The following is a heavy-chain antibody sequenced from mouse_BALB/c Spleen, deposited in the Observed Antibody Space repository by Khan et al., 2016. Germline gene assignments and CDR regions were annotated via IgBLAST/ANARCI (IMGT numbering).Heavy chain of an antibody. CDR2: INPDSSTI. CDR1: GFDFSRYW. V-gene: IGHV4-1*02. D-gene: IGHD1-1*01. CDR3: TRLDYYGTSDY. J-gene: IGHJ2*01. Sequence: EVKLLESGGGLVQPGGSLKLSCAASGFDFSRYWMSWVRQAPGKGLEWIGEINPDSSTINYTPSLKDKFIISRDNAKNTPYLQMSKVRSEDTALYYCTRLDYYGTSDYWGQGTTLTVSS.